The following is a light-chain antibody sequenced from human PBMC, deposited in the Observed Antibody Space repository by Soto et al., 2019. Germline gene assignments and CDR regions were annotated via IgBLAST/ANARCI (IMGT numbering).Light chain of an antibody. CDR2: EVS. CDR3: SSYTSSNTLEV. Sequence: QSALIQPASVSGSPGQSITISCTGTSRDVGGSNYVSWYQHHPHRAPKLLIYEVSYRPSGVSSRFSGSKSGNTASLTIPGLQAEDDADYYCSSYTSSNTLEVFGVGT. CDR1: SRDVGGSNY. J-gene: IGLJ1*01. V-gene: IGLV2-14*01.